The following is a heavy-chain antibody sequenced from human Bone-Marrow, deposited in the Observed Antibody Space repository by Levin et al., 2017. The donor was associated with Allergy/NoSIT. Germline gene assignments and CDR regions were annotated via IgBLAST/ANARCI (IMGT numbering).Heavy chain of an antibody. Sequence: GGSLRLSCAASGFTFSSYAMSWVRQAPGKGLEWVSAISGSGGSTYYADSVKGRFTISRDNSKNTLYLQMNSLRAEDTAVYYCAKDRFPTPSGGNWNYLFWFDPWGQGTLVTVSS. CDR3: AKDRFPTPSGGNWNYLFWFDP. D-gene: IGHD1-7*01. J-gene: IGHJ5*02. CDR2: ISGSGGST. V-gene: IGHV3-23*01. CDR1: GFTFSSYA.